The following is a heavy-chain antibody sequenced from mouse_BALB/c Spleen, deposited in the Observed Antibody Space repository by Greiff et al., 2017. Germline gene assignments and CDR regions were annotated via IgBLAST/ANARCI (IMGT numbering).Heavy chain of an antibody. CDR1: GDSITSGY. CDR2: ISYSGST. V-gene: IGHV3-8*02. D-gene: IGHD1-1*01. Sequence: EVQLVESGPSLVKPSQTLSLTCSVTGDSITSGYWNWIRKFPGNKLEYIGYISYSGSTYYNPSLKSRISITRDTSKNQYYLQLNSVTTEDTATYYCARWPYYDSIHWYVDVWGAGTTVTVSS. CDR3: ARWPYYDSIHWYVDV. J-gene: IGHJ1*01.